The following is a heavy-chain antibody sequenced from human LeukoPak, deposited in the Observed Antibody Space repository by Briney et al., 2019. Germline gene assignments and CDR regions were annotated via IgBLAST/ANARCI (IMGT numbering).Heavy chain of an antibody. J-gene: IGHJ4*02. CDR2: ISSSGGST. D-gene: IGHD3-10*01. CDR1: GFTFSSYA. V-gene: IGHV3-23*01. Sequence: PGGSLRLSCAASGFTFSSYAMSWVRQAPGKGLEWVSAISSSGGSTYYADSVKGRFTISRDNSRNTLYLQTNSPRAEDTAVYYCAKNYGSGNYYLDDWGQGTLVTVSS. CDR3: AKNYGSGNYYLDD.